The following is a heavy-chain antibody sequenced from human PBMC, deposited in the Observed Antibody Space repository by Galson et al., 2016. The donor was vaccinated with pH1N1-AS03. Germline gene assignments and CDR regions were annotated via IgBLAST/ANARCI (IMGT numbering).Heavy chain of an antibody. V-gene: IGHV3-7*01. CDR3: ARGAPGDPLLSPLWN. Sequence: SLRLSCAASGFTFSTYCMSWVRQAPGKGLEWVANIKQDGSEKFYVDSLKGRFTISRDNAKNSLYLQMSSLRAEDTAIYYCARGAPGDPLLSPLWNWGQGTLVTVSS. D-gene: IGHD2-15*01. CDR2: IKQDGSEK. CDR1: GFTFSTYC. J-gene: IGHJ4*02.